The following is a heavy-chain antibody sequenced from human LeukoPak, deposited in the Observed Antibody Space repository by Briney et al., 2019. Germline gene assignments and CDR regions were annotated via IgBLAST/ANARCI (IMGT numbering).Heavy chain of an antibody. D-gene: IGHD3-16*01. CDR3: ARQRGLGLWYFDY. J-gene: IGHJ4*02. Sequence: SETLPLTCTVSSDSIITSSYWWGWIRQPPGKGLEWIGSIHDSGRTHFSPSLKSRVTLSVDTSRNQFSLKLSSVNAADTAVYYCARQRGLGLWYFDYWGRGTLVTVSS. CDR1: SDSIITSSYW. V-gene: IGHV4-39*01. CDR2: IHDSGRT.